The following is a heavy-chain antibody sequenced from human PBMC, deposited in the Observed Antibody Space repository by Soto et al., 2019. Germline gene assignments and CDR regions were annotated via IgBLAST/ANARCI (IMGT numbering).Heavy chain of an antibody. J-gene: IGHJ4*02. D-gene: IGHD2-15*01. V-gene: IGHV3-23*01. CDR1: GFTFSSYA. CDR2: ISGSGGST. Sequence: PGGSLRLSCAASGFTFSSYAMSWVRQAPGKGLEWVSAISGSGGSTYYADSVKGRFTISRDNSKNTLCLQMNSLRAEDTAVYYCAKDRKLLAPPGNPFDYWGQGTLVTVSS. CDR3: AKDRKLLAPPGNPFDY.